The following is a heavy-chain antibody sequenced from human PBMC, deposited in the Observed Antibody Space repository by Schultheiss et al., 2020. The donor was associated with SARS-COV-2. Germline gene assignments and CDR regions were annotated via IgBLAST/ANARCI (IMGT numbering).Heavy chain of an antibody. Sequence: SETLSLTCAVSGYSISSGYYWGWIRQPPGKGLEWIGIIHHSGSTYYNPSLKSRVTISVDTSKNQFSLKLSSVTAADTAVYYCARDPHLYTSSGEGFDYWGQGTLVTVSS. CDR1: GYSISSGYY. V-gene: IGHV4-38-2*02. CDR3: ARDPHLYTSSGEGFDY. D-gene: IGHD6-13*01. J-gene: IGHJ4*02. CDR2: IHHSGST.